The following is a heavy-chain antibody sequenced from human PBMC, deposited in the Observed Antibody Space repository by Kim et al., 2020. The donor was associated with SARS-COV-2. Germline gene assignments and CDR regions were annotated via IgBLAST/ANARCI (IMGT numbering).Heavy chain of an antibody. J-gene: IGHJ4*02. Sequence: AGSVKRRFTISRDKSMKTLYLRVNSLGAEDTAVYYCAKRNEYSSSSGIGYWGQGTLVTVSS. CDR3: AKRNEYSSSSGIGY. D-gene: IGHD6-6*01. V-gene: IGHV3-23*01.